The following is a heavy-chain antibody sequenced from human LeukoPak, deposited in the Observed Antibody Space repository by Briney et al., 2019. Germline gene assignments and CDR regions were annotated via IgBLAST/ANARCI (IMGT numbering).Heavy chain of an antibody. D-gene: IGHD4-17*01. CDR1: GYSFTSYY. CDR2: INPSGGST. J-gene: IGHJ4*02. CDR3: AREYGDYYFDY. V-gene: IGHV1-46*01. Sequence: ASVKVSCEASGYSFTSYYMHWVRQAPGQGLEWIGIINPSGGSTSYAQKFQGRVTMTRDTSTSTVYMELSSLRSEDTAVYYCAREYGDYYFDYWGQGTLVTVSS.